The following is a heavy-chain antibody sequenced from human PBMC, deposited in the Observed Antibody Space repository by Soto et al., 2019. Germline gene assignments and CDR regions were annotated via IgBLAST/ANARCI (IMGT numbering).Heavy chain of an antibody. CDR3: TRVKSSSWYPGWFDP. CDR1: GFTFGDYA. CDR2: IRSKAYGGTT. J-gene: IGHJ5*02. D-gene: IGHD6-13*01. V-gene: IGHV3-49*03. Sequence: GGSLRLSCTASGFTFGDYAMSWFRQAPGKGLEWVGFIRSKAYGGTTEYAASVKGRFTISRDDSKSIAYLQMNSLKTEDTAVYYCTRVKSSSWYPGWFDPWGQGTLVTVSS.